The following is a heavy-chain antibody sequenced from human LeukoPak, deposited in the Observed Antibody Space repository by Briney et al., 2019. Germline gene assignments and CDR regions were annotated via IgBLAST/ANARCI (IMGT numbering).Heavy chain of an antibody. J-gene: IGHJ4*02. V-gene: IGHV3-7*01. D-gene: IGHD7-27*01. CDR2: IKQDGTEK. CDR1: GFNFNNYW. Sequence: GGSLRLSCAASGFNFNNYWMTWVRQAPGKGLEWVANIKQDGTEKYYVDSVKGRFTISRDNSKNSLYLQMNSLRADDTAVYYCARDDGVTGDPQLDYWGQGTLVTVSS. CDR3: ARDDGVTGDPQLDY.